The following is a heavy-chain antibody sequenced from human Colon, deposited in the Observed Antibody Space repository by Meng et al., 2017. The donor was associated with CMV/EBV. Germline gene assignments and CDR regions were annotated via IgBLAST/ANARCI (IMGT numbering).Heavy chain of an antibody. CDR3: ARDVRFGLFDL. D-gene: IGHD3-16*01. CDR2: INHDGSAD. Sequence: QLVESGGDLVQAGGFLRLSCAASGFTFSSYWMDWVRQVPGKGLELVAIINHDGSADYYVDSVKGRLTVSRDNAKNSLYLQLNSLRVDDTAIYFCARDVRFGLFDLWGPGTLVTVSS. V-gene: IGHV3-7*04. J-gene: IGHJ2*01. CDR1: GFTFSSYW.